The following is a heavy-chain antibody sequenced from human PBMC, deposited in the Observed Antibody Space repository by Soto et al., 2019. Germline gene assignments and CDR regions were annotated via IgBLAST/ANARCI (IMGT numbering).Heavy chain of an antibody. V-gene: IGHV3-23*01. J-gene: IGHJ4*01. CDR1: GLTFKSYA. D-gene: IGHD1-26*01. Sequence: EVHLLESGGGLVQPGGSLRLSCAASGLTFKSYAMSWVRQAPGKGLEWVSGISGSGGSTDYADSVKGRFTISRDNSKNTLYLPMSSLTVEDTGIYYWAKGPYSGVAGGLDYLGHGTLVTVSS. CDR3: AKGPYSGVAGGLDY. CDR2: ISGSGGST.